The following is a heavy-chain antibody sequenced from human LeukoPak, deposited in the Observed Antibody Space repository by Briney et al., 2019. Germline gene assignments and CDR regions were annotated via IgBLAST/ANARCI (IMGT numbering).Heavy chain of an antibody. CDR3: AKDWIGYCSGGSCYDLDY. V-gene: IGHV3-30*18. J-gene: IGHJ4*02. D-gene: IGHD2-15*01. Sequence: GRSLRLSCAASGFTFSSYGMHWVRQAPGKRLEWVAVISYGGSNKYYADSVKGRFTISRDNSKNTLYLQMNSLRAEDTAVYYCAKDWIGYCSGGSCYDLDYWGQGTLVTVSS. CDR2: ISYGGSNK. CDR1: GFTFSSYG.